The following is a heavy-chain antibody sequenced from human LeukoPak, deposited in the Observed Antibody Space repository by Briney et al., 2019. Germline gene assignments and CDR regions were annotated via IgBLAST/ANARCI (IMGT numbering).Heavy chain of an antibody. CDR2: IYYSGST. CDR1: GGSISSYY. Sequence: PSETLSLTCTVSGGSISSYYWSWLRQPPGKGLEWNGYIYYSGSTNYNPSLKSRVTISVDTSKNQFSLKLSSVTAADTAVYYCARGGGYSSSSGNVYYYMDVWGKGTTVTVSS. D-gene: IGHD6-6*01. J-gene: IGHJ6*03. V-gene: IGHV4-59*01. CDR3: ARGGGYSSSSGNVYYYMDV.